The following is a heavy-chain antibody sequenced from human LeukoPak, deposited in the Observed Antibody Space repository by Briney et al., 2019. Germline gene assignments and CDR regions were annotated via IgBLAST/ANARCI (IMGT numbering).Heavy chain of an antibody. CDR1: GGTFSSYA. V-gene: IGHV1-69*13. CDR3: ARGPYSGSYYFTFDY. D-gene: IGHD1-26*01. J-gene: IGHJ4*02. Sequence: GASVKVSCKASGGTFSSYAISWVRQAPGQGLEWMGGIIPIFGTANYAQKFQGRVTITADESTSTAYMELSSLRSEDTAAYYCARGPYSGSYYFTFDYWGQGTLVTVSS. CDR2: IIPIFGTA.